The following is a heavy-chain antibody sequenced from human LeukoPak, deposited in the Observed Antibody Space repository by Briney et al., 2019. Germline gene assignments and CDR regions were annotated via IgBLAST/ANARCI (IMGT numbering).Heavy chain of an antibody. D-gene: IGHD5-18*01. CDR1: GGSISSSSYY. J-gene: IGHJ5*02. V-gene: IGHV4-39*07. Sequence: SETLSLTCTVSGGSISSSSYYWGWIRQPPGKGLEWIGSIYYSGSTYYNPSLKSRVTISVDTSKNQFSLKLSSVTAADTAVYYCARARYSYVDETDWFDPWGQGTLVTVSS. CDR2: IYYSGST. CDR3: ARARYSYVDETDWFDP.